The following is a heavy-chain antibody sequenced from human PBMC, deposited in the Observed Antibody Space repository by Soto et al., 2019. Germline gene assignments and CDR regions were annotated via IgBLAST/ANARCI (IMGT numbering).Heavy chain of an antibody. CDR3: ARGVMAYYMDL. V-gene: IGHV4-34*01. Sequence: SETLSLTCAVYGGSFSGYYWSWIRQPPGKGLEWIGEINHSGSTNYNPSLKSRVTISVDTSKNQFSLKLSSVTAADTAVYYCARGVMAYYMDLWGKGTTVTVS. J-gene: IGHJ6*03. CDR1: GGSFSGYY. CDR2: INHSGST. D-gene: IGHD3-16*01.